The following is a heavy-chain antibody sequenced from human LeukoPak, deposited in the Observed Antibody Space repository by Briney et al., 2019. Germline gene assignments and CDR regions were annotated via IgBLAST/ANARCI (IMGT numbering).Heavy chain of an antibody. CDR1: GFTFSSYD. CDR3: AKGLRTGVGPYMGYHYYMDV. Sequence: GGSLRLSCAASGFTFSSYDMSWVRQAPGKGLKWVSTINDNGDGTYYADSVKGRFTISRDNSYNTVSLQMNSLRDEDTGVYYCAKGLRTGVGPYMGYHYYMDVWGKGATVTVSS. J-gene: IGHJ6*03. V-gene: IGHV3-23*01. CDR2: INDNGDGT. D-gene: IGHD3-16*01.